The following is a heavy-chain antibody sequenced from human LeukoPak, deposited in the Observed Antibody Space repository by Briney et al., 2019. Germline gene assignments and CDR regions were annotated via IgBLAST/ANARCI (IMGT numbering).Heavy chain of an antibody. J-gene: IGHJ6*02. CDR3: ARDQDYYGMDV. CDR1: GYTFTSYG. Sequence: ASVKVSCKASGYTFTSYGISWVRQAPGQGLEWMGWISAYNGNTNYAQKLQGRVTMTTDPSTSTAYMELRSLRSDDTAVYYCARDQDYYGMDVWGQGTTVTVSS. V-gene: IGHV1-18*01. CDR2: ISAYNGNT.